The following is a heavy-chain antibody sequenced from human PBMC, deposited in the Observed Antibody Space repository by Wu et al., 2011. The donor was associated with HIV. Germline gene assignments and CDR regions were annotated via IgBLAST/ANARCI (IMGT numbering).Heavy chain of an antibody. CDR3: ARDLGYGSGSYSYNFDY. CDR2: IIPIFGTA. CDR1: GDTFSSYA. J-gene: IGHJ4*02. Sequence: QVQLVQSGAEVKKPGSSVKVSCKASGDTFSSYAISWVRQAPGQGLEWMGRIIPIFGTANYAQKFQGRVTITADKSTSTAYMELSSLRSEDTAVYYCARDLGYGSGSYSYNFDYWGQGTLVTVSS. V-gene: IGHV1-69*14. D-gene: IGHD3-10*01.